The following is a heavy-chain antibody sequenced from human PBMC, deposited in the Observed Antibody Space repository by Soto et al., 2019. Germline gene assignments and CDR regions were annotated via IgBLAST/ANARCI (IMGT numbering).Heavy chain of an antibody. CDR1: GGTFSSYA. CDR3: ARVEGSYDSSGYYGWGYYYGMDV. D-gene: IGHD3-22*01. Sequence: ASVKVSCKASGGTFSSYAISWVRQAPGQGLEWMGGIIPIFGTANYAQKFQGRVTITADKSTSTAYMELSSLRSEDTAVYYCARVEGSYDSSGYYGWGYYYGMDVWGQGTTVTAP. J-gene: IGHJ6*02. CDR2: IIPIFGTA. V-gene: IGHV1-69*06.